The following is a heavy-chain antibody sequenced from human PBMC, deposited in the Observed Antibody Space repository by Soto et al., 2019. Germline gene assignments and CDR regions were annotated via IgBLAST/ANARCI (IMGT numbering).Heavy chain of an antibody. J-gene: IGHJ3*02. CDR2: ISSSSSYI. D-gene: IGHD2-15*01. V-gene: IGHV3-21*01. CDR1: GFTFSSYS. CDR3: ARDKLTPWSGGSCYRDAFDI. Sequence: EVQLVESGGGLVKPGGSLRLSCAASGFTFSSYSMNWVRQAPGKGLEWVSSISSSSSYIYYADSVKGRFTISRDNAKNSLYLQMNGLRAEDTAVYYCARDKLTPWSGGSCYRDAFDIWGQGTMVTVSS.